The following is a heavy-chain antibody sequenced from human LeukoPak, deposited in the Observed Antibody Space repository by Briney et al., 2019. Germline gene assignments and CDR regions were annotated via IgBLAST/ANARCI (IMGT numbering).Heavy chain of an antibody. V-gene: IGHV3-23*01. Sequence: GGSLRLSCAGSGFTFNNYAMSWVRQAPGKGLEWVSEISDSGGTTYYADSVKGRFTVSRDNPKNTVYLQMNSLRVEDTAVYYCARDYTSLDIVVVPAAMAARWFDPWGQGTLVTVSS. CDR2: ISDSGGTT. CDR1: GFTFNNYA. J-gene: IGHJ5*02. CDR3: ARDYTSLDIVVVPAAMAARWFDP. D-gene: IGHD2-2*03.